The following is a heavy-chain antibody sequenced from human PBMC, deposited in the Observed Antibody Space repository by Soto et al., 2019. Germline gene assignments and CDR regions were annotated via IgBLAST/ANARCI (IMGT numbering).Heavy chain of an antibody. Sequence: SETLSLTCAVYGGSFSGYYWSWIRQPPGKGLEWIGEINHSGSTNYNPSLKRRVTISVDTYKTKLSMKLSSVTAADTAVYYCARGGAVVTPRWFRYYYYYGMDVWGQGTTVTVSS. D-gene: IGHD2-21*02. CDR1: GGSFSGYY. CDR2: INHSGST. V-gene: IGHV4-34*01. J-gene: IGHJ6*02. CDR3: ARGGAVVTPRWFRYYYYYGMDV.